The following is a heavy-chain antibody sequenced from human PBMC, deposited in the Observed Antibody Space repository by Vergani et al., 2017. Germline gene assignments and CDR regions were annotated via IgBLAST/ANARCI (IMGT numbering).Heavy chain of an antibody. Sequence: EVQLVESGGGLVQPGGSLRLSCAASGFTFSSYSMNWVRQAPGKGLEWVSYISSSSSTIYYADSVKGRFTIARDNAKNSLYLQMNSLRAEDTAVYYCAKGYCSGGSCPLGYWGQGTLVTVSS. CDR3: AKGYCSGGSCPLGY. J-gene: IGHJ4*02. CDR1: GFTFSSYS. CDR2: ISSSSSTI. D-gene: IGHD2-15*01. V-gene: IGHV3-48*04.